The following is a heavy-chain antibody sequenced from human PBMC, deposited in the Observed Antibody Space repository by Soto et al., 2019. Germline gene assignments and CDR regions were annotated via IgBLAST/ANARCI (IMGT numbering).Heavy chain of an antibody. D-gene: IGHD1-1*01. Sequence: QVQLVQSGAEVKKPGSSVKVSCKAAGGTFRRDAFSWVRQAPGQGLEWMGGILPMFSTGNYAQRFQDRVTITADESTSTVYMEPSSLRTEDTAMYYCARDYTTWGQGTLVTVSS. J-gene: IGHJ4*02. CDR3: ARDYTT. CDR1: GGTFRRDA. CDR2: ILPMFSTG. V-gene: IGHV1-69*01.